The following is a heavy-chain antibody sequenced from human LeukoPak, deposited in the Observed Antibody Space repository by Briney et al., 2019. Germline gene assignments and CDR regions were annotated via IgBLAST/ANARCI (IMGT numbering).Heavy chain of an antibody. CDR3: AKVVTAPYDAFDI. D-gene: IGHD2-21*02. J-gene: IGHJ3*02. Sequence: GASVKVSCKASGYTFTVYYMHWVRQAPGQGLEWMGWIRVYNGNTNYAQKLQGRVTMTTDTSTSTAYMELRSLRSDDTAVYYCAKVVTAPYDAFDIWGQGTMVTVSS. CDR1: GYTFTVYY. CDR2: IRVYNGNT. V-gene: IGHV1-18*04.